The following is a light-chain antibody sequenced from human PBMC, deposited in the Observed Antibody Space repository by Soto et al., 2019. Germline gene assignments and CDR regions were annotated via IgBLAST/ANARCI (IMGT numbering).Light chain of an antibody. CDR2: DVS. V-gene: IGLV2-14*01. J-gene: IGLJ2*01. Sequence: QSALTQPASVPGSPGQSIAISCTGTSSDVGGYNFVSWYQQHPGTAPKLMIYDVSDRPSGVSNRFSGSKSGNTASLTISGLQAEDEADYYCSSYTTSSTLVFGGGTKLTVL. CDR1: SSDVGGYNF. CDR3: SSYTTSSTLV.